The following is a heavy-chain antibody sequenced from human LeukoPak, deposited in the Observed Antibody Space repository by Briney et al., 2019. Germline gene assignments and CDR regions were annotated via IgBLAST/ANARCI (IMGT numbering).Heavy chain of an antibody. CDR3: ARGANTHFDY. D-gene: IGHD1-26*01. Sequence: GGSPKLSFATPGFTFNNHDMQWGRPATGKGLEWVSAIGTAGDTYYQGSVRGRFTMSRENAKNSLYLQMNSLTAGDTAVYYCARGANTHFDYWGQGILVTVSS. CDR1: GFTFNNHD. CDR2: IGTAGDT. J-gene: IGHJ4*02. V-gene: IGHV3-13*04.